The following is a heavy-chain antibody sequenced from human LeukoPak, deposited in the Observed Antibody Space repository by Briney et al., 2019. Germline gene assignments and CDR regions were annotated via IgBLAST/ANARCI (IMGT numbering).Heavy chain of an antibody. CDR2: ISSSSSTI. CDR3: ASASRIAVAGTLSFDY. V-gene: IGHV3-48*01. CDR1: GFTFSSYS. J-gene: IGHJ4*02. D-gene: IGHD6-19*01. Sequence: PGGSLRLSCAASGFTFSSYSMNWVRQAPGKGLEWVSYISSSSSTIYYADSVKGRFTISRDNAKNSLYLQMNSLRAEDTAVYYCASASRIAVAGTLSFDYWGQGTLVTVSS.